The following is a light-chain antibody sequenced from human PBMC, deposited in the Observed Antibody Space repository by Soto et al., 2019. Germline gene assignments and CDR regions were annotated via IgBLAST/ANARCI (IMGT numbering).Light chain of an antibody. CDR2: KVS. CDR1: QSLLYSDGNTH. J-gene: IGKJ2*01. CDR3: MQGTPRPPYT. V-gene: IGKV2-30*01. Sequence: DVVMTQSPLSLAVTLGQPASISCRSSQSLLYSDGNTHLNWFHQWPGQSPRRLIYKVSNRDSGVPDRFGGSGSGTDFTLKVNSVDAGDVGVYYCMQGTPRPPYTFDQETKLEIK.